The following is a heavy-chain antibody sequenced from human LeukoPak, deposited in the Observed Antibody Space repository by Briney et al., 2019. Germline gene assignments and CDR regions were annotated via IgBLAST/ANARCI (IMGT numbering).Heavy chain of an antibody. V-gene: IGHV3-21*01. CDR3: ARADYGDYPVAFDI. D-gene: IGHD4-17*01. CDR1: GFTFSSYS. Sequence: GGSLRLSCAASGFTFSSYSMNWVRQAPGKGLEWVSSISSSSSYIYYADSVKGRFTISRDNAKNSLYLQMNSLRAEDTAVYYCARADYGDYPVAFDIWGQGTMVTVSS. J-gene: IGHJ3*02. CDR2: ISSSSSYI.